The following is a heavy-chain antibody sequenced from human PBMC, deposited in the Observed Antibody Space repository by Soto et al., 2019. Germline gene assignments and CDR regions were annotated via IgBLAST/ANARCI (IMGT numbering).Heavy chain of an antibody. CDR1: GYSFATYW. CDR3: ARQYADTSMGGYYYTGLDV. V-gene: IGHV5-51*01. D-gene: IGHD5-18*01. CDR2: IYPADSDT. J-gene: IGHJ6*02. Sequence: PGESLKISCEGFGYSFATYWIGWVRQMPGKGLEWMGIIYPADSDTRYSPSFQGQVTISADKSISTAYLQWSSLKASDTAKSYCARQYADTSMGGYYYTGLDVWGQGTTVTVSS.